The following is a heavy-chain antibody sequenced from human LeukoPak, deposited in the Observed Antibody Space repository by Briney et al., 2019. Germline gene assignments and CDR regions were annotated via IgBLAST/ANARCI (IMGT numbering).Heavy chain of an antibody. V-gene: IGHV3-30*01. CDR3: ANGGKEYYGSGSYYYYYYMDV. CDR2: ISYDGSNK. J-gene: IGHJ6*03. Sequence: PGGSLRLSCAASGFTFSSYAMHWVRQAPGKGLEWVAVISYDGSNKYYADSVKGRFTISRDNSKNTLYLQMNSLRAEDTAVYYCANGGKEYYGSGSYYYYYYMDVWGKGTTVTISS. CDR1: GFTFSSYA. D-gene: IGHD3-10*01.